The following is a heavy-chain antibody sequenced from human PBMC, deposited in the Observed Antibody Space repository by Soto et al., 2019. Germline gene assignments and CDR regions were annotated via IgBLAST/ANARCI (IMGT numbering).Heavy chain of an antibody. CDR3: ARHVEWFGDRGLYYYYYYMDV. CDR2: IYPGDSDT. V-gene: IGHV5-51*01. J-gene: IGHJ6*03. Sequence: PGESLKISCKGSGYSSTSYWIGWVRQMPGKGLEWMGIIYPGDSDTRYSPSFQGQVTISADKSISTAYLQWSSLKASDTAMYYCARHVEWFGDRGLYYYYYYMDVWGKGTTVTVSS. CDR1: GYSSTSYW. D-gene: IGHD3-10*01.